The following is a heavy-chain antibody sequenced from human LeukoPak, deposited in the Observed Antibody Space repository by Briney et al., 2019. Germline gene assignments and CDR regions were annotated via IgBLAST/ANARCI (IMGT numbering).Heavy chain of an antibody. Sequence: PGGSLRLSCAASGFTFSSYAMHWVRQAPGKGLEWVAVISYDGSNKYYADSVKGRFTISRDNSKNTLYLQMNSLRAEDTAVYYCARALTRGGYSSGWSPFDYWGQGTLVTVSS. D-gene: IGHD6-19*01. CDR2: ISYDGSNK. CDR1: GFTFSSYA. J-gene: IGHJ4*02. CDR3: ARALTRGGYSSGWSPFDY. V-gene: IGHV3-30-3*01.